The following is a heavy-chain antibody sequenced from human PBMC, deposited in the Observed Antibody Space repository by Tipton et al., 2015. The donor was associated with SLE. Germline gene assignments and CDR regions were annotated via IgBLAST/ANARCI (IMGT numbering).Heavy chain of an antibody. Sequence: SLRLSCAASGFTFSSYWMSCVRQAPGKGLEWVANIKQDGSEKYYVDSVKGRFTISRDNAKNSLYLQMNSLRAEDTAVYYCARVALAAAGPFDYWGQGTLVTVSS. J-gene: IGHJ4*02. CDR3: ARVALAAAGPFDY. V-gene: IGHV3-7*01. D-gene: IGHD6-13*01. CDR2: IKQDGSEK. CDR1: GFTFSSYW.